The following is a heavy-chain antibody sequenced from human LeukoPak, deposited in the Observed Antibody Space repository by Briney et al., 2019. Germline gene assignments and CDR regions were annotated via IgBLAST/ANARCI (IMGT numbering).Heavy chain of an antibody. CDR2: INAGNGNT. CDR3: ASAGRPFNPYGMDV. Sequence: ASVKGSCKASGYTFTSYAMHWVRQAPGQRLEWMGWINAGNGNTKYSQKFQGRVTITRDTSASTAYMELSSLRSEDTAVYYCASAGRPFNPYGMDVWGQGTTVTVSS. CDR1: GYTFTSYA. D-gene: IGHD1-14*01. V-gene: IGHV1-3*01. J-gene: IGHJ6*02.